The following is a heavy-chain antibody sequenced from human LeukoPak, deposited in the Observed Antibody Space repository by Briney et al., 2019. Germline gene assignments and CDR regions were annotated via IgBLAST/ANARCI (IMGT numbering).Heavy chain of an antibody. CDR2: ISSSSSYI. V-gene: IGHV3-21*01. J-gene: IGHJ3*02. CDR3: ARNPRRWWSDDAFDI. Sequence: GGSLRLSCAASGFTFSSYSMNWVRQPPGKGLEWVSSISSSSSYIYYADSVKGRFTIARDNAKNSLYLAMNPPRAEDTAVYYCARNPRRWWSDDAFDIWGQGTMVTVSS. CDR1: GFTFSSYS. D-gene: IGHD2-15*01.